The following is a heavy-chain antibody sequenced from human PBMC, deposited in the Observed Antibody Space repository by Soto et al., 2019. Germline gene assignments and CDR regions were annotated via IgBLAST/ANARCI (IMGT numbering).Heavy chain of an antibody. V-gene: IGHV3-48*02. CDR1: GFTFRSYS. D-gene: IGHD2-15*01. J-gene: IGHJ6*02. CDR2: ISSSNRTI. CDR3: AREGWPLLQTGMDV. Sequence: GGSLRLSCAASGFTFRSYSMNWVGQAPGKGLEWVSYISSSNRTINYADSVKGRFIISRDNAKNSLYLQMHSLRDEDTAVYYCAREGWPLLQTGMDVWGQGTTGTVSS.